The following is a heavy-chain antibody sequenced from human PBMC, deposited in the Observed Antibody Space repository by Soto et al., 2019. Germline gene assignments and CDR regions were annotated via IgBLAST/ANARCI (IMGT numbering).Heavy chain of an antibody. J-gene: IGHJ4*02. CDR2: ISSSSSTI. D-gene: IGHD1-1*01. CDR1: GFTFSSYS. CDR3: AKDYIAQLYYFDY. Sequence: GGSLRLSCAASGFTFSSYSMNWVRQAPGKGLEWVSYISSSSSTIYYADSVKGRFTISRDNAKNSLYLQMNSLRAEDTAVYYCAKDYIAQLYYFDYWGQGTLVTVSS. V-gene: IGHV3-48*01.